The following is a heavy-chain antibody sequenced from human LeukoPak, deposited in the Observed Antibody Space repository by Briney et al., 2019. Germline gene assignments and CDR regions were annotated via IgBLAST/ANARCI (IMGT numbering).Heavy chain of an antibody. V-gene: IGHV4-39*01. CDR3: ARPGYSRDHDAFDI. D-gene: IGHD6-13*01. CDR1: GGSISSSSYY. Sequence: PSETLSLTCTVSGGSISSSSYYWGWIRQPPGKGLEWIGSIYYSGGTYYNPSLKSRVTISVDTSKNQFSPKLSSVTAADTAVYYCARPGYSRDHDAFDIWGQGTMVTVSS. J-gene: IGHJ3*02. CDR2: IYYSGGT.